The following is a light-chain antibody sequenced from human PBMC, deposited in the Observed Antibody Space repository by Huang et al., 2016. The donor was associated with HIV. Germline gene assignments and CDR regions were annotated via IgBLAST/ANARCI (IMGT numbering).Light chain of an antibody. CDR2: EVS. V-gene: IGKV2-29*02. CDR3: MQGIHHPRT. J-gene: IGKJ1*01. Sequence: DVVVTQTPLSLSVAPGQPASISCKSSQSLLHSDGKTYMYWYLQKPGQSPQRLIYEVSRRFAGVSDRFSGSGSGTDFTLKISRVEAEDVGVYYCMQGIHHPRTFGQGTKVEIK. CDR1: QSLLHSDGKTY.